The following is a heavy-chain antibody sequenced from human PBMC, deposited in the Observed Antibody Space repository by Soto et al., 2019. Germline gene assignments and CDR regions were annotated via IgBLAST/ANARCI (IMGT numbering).Heavy chain of an antibody. CDR3: ASIADY. V-gene: IGHV3-30*05. CDR1: GFSITAFG. D-gene: IGHD2-21*01. J-gene: IGHJ4*02. CDR2: LTHDGGSA. Sequence: QVQLVQSGGGVLQPGGTLRLSCAAAGFSITAFGMQWVRQPPGKGLQWVARLTHDGGSAFYADSVKGRFTASRDTSKNTLYLQMNSLRPEDTAIYYCASIADYGGQGAPVTVPS.